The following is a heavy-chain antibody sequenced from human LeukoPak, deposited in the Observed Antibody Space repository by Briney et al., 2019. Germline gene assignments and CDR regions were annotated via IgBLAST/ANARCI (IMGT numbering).Heavy chain of an antibody. J-gene: IGHJ4*02. V-gene: IGHV1-69*13. CDR2: IIPIFGTA. CDR1: GGTFNNFA. Sequence: ASVKVSCKASGGTFNNFAISWVRQAPGQGLEWMGGIIPIFGTANYAQKFQGRVTITADESTSTAYMELSSLRSEDTAVYYCARTAEIRTYYDFWSGYYFDYWGQGTLVTVSS. CDR3: ARTAEIRTYYDFWSGYYFDY. D-gene: IGHD3-3*01.